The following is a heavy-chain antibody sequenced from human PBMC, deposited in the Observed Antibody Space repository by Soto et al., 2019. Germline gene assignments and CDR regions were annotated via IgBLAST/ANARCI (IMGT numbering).Heavy chain of an antibody. J-gene: IGHJ4*02. D-gene: IGHD2-15*01. V-gene: IGHV3-30*18. Sequence: QVQLVESGGGVVQPGRSLRLSCAASGFTFSSYGMHWVRQAPGKGLEWVAVISYDGSNKYYADSVKGRFTISRDNSKNTLYLQKNSLRAEDTAVYYCAKLSWGVVAAPTIDYWGQGTLVTVSS. CDR3: AKLSWGVVAAPTIDY. CDR2: ISYDGSNK. CDR1: GFTFSSYG.